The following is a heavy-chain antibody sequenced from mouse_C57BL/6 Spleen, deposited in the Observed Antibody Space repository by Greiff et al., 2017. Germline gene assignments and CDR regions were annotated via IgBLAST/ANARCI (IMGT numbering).Heavy chain of an antibody. V-gene: IGHV1-64*01. CDR1: GYTFTSYW. Sequence: QVQLKQPGAELVKPGASVKLSCKVSGYTFTSYWMHWVKQRPGQGLEWIGMIHPNSGSTNYNEKFKSKATLTEDKSSSTAYMQLSSLTSEDSAVYYCARRNLWYFDYWGTGTTVTVSA. CDR3: ARRNLWYFDY. J-gene: IGHJ1*03. CDR2: IHPNSGST.